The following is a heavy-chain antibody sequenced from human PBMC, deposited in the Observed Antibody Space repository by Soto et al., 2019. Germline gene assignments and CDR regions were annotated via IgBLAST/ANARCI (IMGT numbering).Heavy chain of an antibody. CDR3: ARECSGGSCEGMDV. CDR2: IYYSGST. Sequence: PSETLSLTCTVSGGSISSGGYCWICMRQGPGKGLEWIGYIYYSGSTYYNPSLKSRVTISVDTSKNQFSLKLSSVTAADTAVYYCARECSGGSCEGMDVWGQGTTVTVSS. CDR1: GGSISSGGYC. J-gene: IGHJ6*02. D-gene: IGHD2-15*01. V-gene: IGHV4-31*03.